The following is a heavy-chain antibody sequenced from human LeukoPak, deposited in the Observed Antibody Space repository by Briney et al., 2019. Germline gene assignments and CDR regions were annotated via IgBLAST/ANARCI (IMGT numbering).Heavy chain of an antibody. CDR2: IYYSGST. V-gene: IGHV4-31*03. J-gene: IGHJ5*02. D-gene: IGHD2-2*01. CDR1: GGSISSGGYY. Sequence: PSETLSLTCTVSGGSISSGGYYWSWIRQHPGKGLEWIGYIYYSGSTYYNPSLKSRVTISVDTSKNQFSLKLSSVTAADTAVYYCARIVVVPAAMTVGWFDPWGQGTLVTVSS. CDR3: ARIVVVPAAMTVGWFDP.